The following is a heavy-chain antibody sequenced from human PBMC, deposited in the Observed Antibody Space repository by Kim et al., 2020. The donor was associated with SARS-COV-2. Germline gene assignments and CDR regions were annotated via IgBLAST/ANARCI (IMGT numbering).Heavy chain of an antibody. CDR3: ARDLQEYYDILTGYYVSYYYGMDV. CDR2: ISYDGSNK. J-gene: IGHJ6*02. V-gene: IGHV3-30*04. Sequence: GGSLRLSCAASGFTFSSYAMHWVRQAPGKGLEWVAVISYDGSNKYYADSVKGRFTISRDNSKNTLYLQMNSLRAEDTAVYYCARDLQEYYDILTGYYVSYYYGMDVWGQGTTVTVSS. CDR1: GFTFSSYA. D-gene: IGHD3-9*01.